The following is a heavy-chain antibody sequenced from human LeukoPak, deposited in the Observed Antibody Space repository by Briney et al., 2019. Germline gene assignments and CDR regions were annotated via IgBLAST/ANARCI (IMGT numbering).Heavy chain of an antibody. CDR1: GGTFSSYA. CDR3: AKAGYQLLLSWFDP. V-gene: IGHV3-23*01. CDR2: ISGSGGST. J-gene: IGHJ5*02. Sequence: SCKASGGTFSSYAMSWVRQAPGKGLEWVSAISGSGGSTYYADSVKGRFTISRDNSKNTLYLQMNSLRAEDTAVYYCAKAGYQLLLSWFDPWGQGTLVTVSS. D-gene: IGHD2-2*01.